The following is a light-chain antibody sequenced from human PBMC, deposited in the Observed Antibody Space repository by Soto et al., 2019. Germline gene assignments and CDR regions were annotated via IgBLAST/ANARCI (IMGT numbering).Light chain of an antibody. CDR2: DAS. V-gene: IGKV3-11*01. CDR3: QQPPDT. Sequence: EIVLTQSPATLSLSPGERATLSCRASQSVSSYLAWYQQKPGQAPRLLIYDASNRATGIPARFSGSGSGTDFTLTISSLEPEDFAVYYCQQPPDTSGQGTKVDIK. J-gene: IGKJ1*01. CDR1: QSVSSY.